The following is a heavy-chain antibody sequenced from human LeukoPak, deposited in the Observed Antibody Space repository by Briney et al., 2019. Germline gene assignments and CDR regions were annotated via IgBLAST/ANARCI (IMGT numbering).Heavy chain of an antibody. V-gene: IGHV3-23*01. CDR1: GFTFSPFTNFA. CDR3: AKGHSDFGTGFDG. J-gene: IGHJ4*02. D-gene: IGHD4-17*01. CDR2: ISGSGGRT. Sequence: PGGSLRLSCAASGFTFSPFTNFAMSWVRQAPGEGLECVSVISGSGGRTYFAASVNGWLTISRDNSKKTVDLQMNSLRAEDTAVYFCAKGHSDFGTGFDGWGQGNLVSVSS.